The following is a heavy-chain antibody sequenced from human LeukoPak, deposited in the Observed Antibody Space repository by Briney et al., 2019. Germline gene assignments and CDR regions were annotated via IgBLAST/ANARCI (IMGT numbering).Heavy chain of an antibody. CDR3: ANHLEYCSTGSCSYFDY. V-gene: IGHV3-23*01. CDR1: GFTFSSYA. CDR2: ISASGDGT. D-gene: IGHD2-15*01. Sequence: QTGGPLRLSCAASGFTFSSYAMSLVRQAPGKGLEWVSAISASGDGTFYADSVKGRFTISRDNSKNMLYLQMNSLRADDTAVYYCANHLEYCSTGSCSYFDYWGQGTLVTVSS. J-gene: IGHJ4*02.